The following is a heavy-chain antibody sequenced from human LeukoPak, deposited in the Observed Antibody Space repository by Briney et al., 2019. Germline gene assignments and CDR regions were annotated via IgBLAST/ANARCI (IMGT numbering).Heavy chain of an antibody. CDR1: GFTFSSYG. CDR2: ISRSGGTT. D-gene: IGHD3-22*01. CDR3: AKKRDSGNYDYLDY. Sequence: PGGSLRLSCAASGFTFSSYGMNWVRQAPGKGLEWVSVISRSGGTTYYADSVKGLFTIPRDNSQNTLYLQMDSLKAEDTAVYYCAKKRDSGNYDYLDYWGQGTLVTVSS. V-gene: IGHV3-23*01. J-gene: IGHJ4*02.